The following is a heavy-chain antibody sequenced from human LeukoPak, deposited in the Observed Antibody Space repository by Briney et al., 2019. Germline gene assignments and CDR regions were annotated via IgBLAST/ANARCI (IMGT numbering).Heavy chain of an antibody. CDR2: IYTSGST. V-gene: IGHV4-61*02. D-gene: IGHD3-16*01. CDR3: ARDWANNWFDP. J-gene: IGHJ5*02. Sequence: SETLSLTCTVSGGSISSGSYYWSWIRQPAGKGLEWIGRIYTSGSTNYNPSLKSRVTMSVDTSKNQFSLKLSSVTAADTAVYYCARDWANNWFDPWGQGTLVTVSS. CDR1: GGSISSGSYY.